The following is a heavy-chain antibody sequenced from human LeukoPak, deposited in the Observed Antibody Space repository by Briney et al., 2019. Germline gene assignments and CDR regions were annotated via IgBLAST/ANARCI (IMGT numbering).Heavy chain of an antibody. CDR3: AKCPTVVTPEDY. CDR1: GFTFSDYY. Sequence: GGSLRLSCAASGFTFSDYYMSWIRQAPGKGLEWVSYISSSGSTIYYADSVKGRFTISRDNSKNTLYLQMNSLRAEDTAVYYCAKCPTVVTPEDYWGQGTLVTVSS. V-gene: IGHV3-11*01. CDR2: ISSSGSTI. D-gene: IGHD4-23*01. J-gene: IGHJ4*02.